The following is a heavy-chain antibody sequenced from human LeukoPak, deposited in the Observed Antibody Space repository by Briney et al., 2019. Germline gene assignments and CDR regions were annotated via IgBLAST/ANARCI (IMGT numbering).Heavy chain of an antibody. J-gene: IGHJ4*02. Sequence: SVKVSCKASGGTFSSYAISWVRQAPGQGLEWMGRIIPILGIANYAQKFQGRVTITAVKSTSTAYMELSSLRSEDTAVYYCARDHPYYDYVWGSYRPSLYYFDYWGQGTLVTVSS. CDR2: IIPILGIA. CDR1: GGTFSSYA. D-gene: IGHD3-16*02. CDR3: ARDHPYYDYVWGSYRPSLYYFDY. V-gene: IGHV1-69*04.